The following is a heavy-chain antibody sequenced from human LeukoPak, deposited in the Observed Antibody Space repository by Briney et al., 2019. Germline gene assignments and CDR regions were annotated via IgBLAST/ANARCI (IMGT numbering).Heavy chain of an antibody. Sequence: SETLSLTCTVSGGSISSYYWSWIRQPPGKGLEWIGYIYYSGSTNYNPSLKSRVTISVDTSKNQFSLKLSSVTAADTAVYYCARHEVVGATTGYFDYWGQGTLVTVSS. CDR3: ARHEVVGATTGYFDY. V-gene: IGHV4-59*08. CDR1: GGSISSYY. J-gene: IGHJ4*02. CDR2: IYYSGST. D-gene: IGHD1-26*01.